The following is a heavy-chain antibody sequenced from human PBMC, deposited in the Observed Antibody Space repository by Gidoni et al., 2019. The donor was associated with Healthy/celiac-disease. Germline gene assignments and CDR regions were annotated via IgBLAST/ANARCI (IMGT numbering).Heavy chain of an antibody. CDR3: AREGRSDYDFDY. D-gene: IGHD4-17*01. Sequence: QVQLQESGPGLVKPSQTLSLPCTVSGGSISSGSYYWSWIRQPAGKGLEWIGRIYTSGSTNYNPSLKSRVTISVDTSKNQFSLKLSSVTAADTAVYYCAREGRSDYDFDYWGQGTLVTVSS. CDR1: GGSISSGSYY. V-gene: IGHV4-61*02. J-gene: IGHJ4*02. CDR2: IYTSGST.